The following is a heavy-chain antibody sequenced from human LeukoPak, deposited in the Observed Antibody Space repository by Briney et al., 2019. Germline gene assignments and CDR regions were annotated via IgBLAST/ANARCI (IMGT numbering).Heavy chain of an antibody. CDR2: ISYDESNK. D-gene: IGHD6-19*01. CDR1: GFTFRSKA. V-gene: IGHV3-30-3*01. CDR3: ARESGYSSGWYLDYFDY. J-gene: IGHJ4*02. Sequence: GRPLRLSCAASGFTFRSKAMHWVRQAPGKGLEWVAVISYDESNKYYADSVKGRFTISRDNSKNTLYLQMNSLRAEDTAVYYCARESGYSSGWYLDYFDYWGQGTLVTVSS.